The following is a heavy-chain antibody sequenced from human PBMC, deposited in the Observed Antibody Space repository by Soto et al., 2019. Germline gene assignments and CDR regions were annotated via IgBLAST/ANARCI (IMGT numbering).Heavy chain of an antibody. CDR1: GYTFTSYG. J-gene: IGHJ6*02. Sequence: QVQLVQSGGEVKKPGASVKLSCTASGYTFTSYGISWVRQAPGQGLEWMGWISAYNGKTNYAQNVQGRVTMTTDTSTRPAYMGLRSLRSDDTAVYYCARGGDVNYYHGMDVWGQGTTVTVSS. V-gene: IGHV1-18*01. D-gene: IGHD5-12*01. CDR2: ISAYNGKT. CDR3: ARGGDVNYYHGMDV.